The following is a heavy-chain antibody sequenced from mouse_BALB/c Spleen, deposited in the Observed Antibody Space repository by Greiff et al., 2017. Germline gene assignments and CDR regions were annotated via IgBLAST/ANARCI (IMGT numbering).Heavy chain of an antibody. CDR3: ARRGYYGSTHFDY. D-gene: IGHD1-1*01. V-gene: IGHV3-2*02. J-gene: IGHJ2*01. CDR2: ISYSGST. CDR1: GYSITSDYA. Sequence: EVHLVESGPGLVKPSQSLSLTCTVTGYSITSDYAWNWIRQFPGNKLGWMGYISYSGSTSYNPSLKSRISITRDTSKNQFFLQLNSVTTEDTATYYCARRGYYGSTHFDYWGQGTTLTVSS.